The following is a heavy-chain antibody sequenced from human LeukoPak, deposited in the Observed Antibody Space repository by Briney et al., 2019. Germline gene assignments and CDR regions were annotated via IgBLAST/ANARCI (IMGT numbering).Heavy chain of an antibody. Sequence: ASVKVSCKASGYTFTSYGISWVRQAPGQGLEWMGWISAYNGNTNYAQKLQGRVTMTTDTSTSTAYMELRSLRSDDTAVYYCARDQGRLPWFGESFYFDYWGQGTLVTVSS. CDR3: ARDQGRLPWFGESFYFDY. CDR2: ISAYNGNT. V-gene: IGHV1-18*01. D-gene: IGHD3-10*01. J-gene: IGHJ4*02. CDR1: GYTFTSYG.